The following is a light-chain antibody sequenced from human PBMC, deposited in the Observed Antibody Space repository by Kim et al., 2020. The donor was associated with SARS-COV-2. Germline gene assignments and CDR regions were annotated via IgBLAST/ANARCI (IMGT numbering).Light chain of an antibody. CDR2: EDN. Sequence: SYELTQPPSVSVSPGQTARITCSGDALPTKYVYYYQQKPGQAPVLVIYEDNKRPSGIPERFSGSSSGTVATLTITGAQVDDEADDYCYSSDSSGDQRVFG. V-gene: IGLV3-10*01. J-gene: IGLJ3*02. CDR1: ALPTKY. CDR3: YSSDSSGDQRV.